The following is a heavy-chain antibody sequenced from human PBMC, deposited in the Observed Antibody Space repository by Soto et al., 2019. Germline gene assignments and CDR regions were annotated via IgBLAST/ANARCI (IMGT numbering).Heavy chain of an antibody. CDR2: LSAYNGDT. J-gene: IGHJ3*01. CDR3: ARWSAIVGGAEALDV. CDR1: GYTFINYG. Sequence: QVQLVQSGAEVKKPGASVRVSCKTSGYTFINYGITWVRQAPGQGLEWMGWLSAYNGDTSSSEKLRDRFTMTTDTSTTTVYMDLRSLTSDDTAVYYCARWSAIVGGAEALDVWGQGTMVIVSS. V-gene: IGHV1-18*01. D-gene: IGHD1-26*01.